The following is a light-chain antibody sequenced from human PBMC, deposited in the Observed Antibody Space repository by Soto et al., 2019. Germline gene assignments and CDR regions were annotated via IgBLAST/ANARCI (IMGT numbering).Light chain of an antibody. CDR2: AAS. V-gene: IGKV1-33*01. CDR3: QQYGSSST. CDR1: QDINNY. Sequence: DIQMTQSPSSLSASVGDRVTITCQASQDINNYLSWYQQKPGKAPKILIYAASNLETGVPSRFSGSGSGTDFTLTISRLEPEDFAVYYCQQYGSSSTFGQGTRLEIK. J-gene: IGKJ5*01.